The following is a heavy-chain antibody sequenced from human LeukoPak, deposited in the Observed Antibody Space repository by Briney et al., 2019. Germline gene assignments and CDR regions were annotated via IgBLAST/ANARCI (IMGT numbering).Heavy chain of an antibody. CDR1: GLTFSDYS. CDR3: ARLRRNSDRSGYYYYYDY. Sequence: PGGALRLSCAAPGLTFSDYSFNRVRQAPGKGLEWVSSINPYASSIYYADSVKGRFTISRDNAKNSLYLQMDSLRAEDTAFYYCARLRRNSDRSGYYYYYDYWGQGTLVTVSS. V-gene: IGHV3-21*06. CDR2: INPYASSI. J-gene: IGHJ4*02. D-gene: IGHD3-22*01.